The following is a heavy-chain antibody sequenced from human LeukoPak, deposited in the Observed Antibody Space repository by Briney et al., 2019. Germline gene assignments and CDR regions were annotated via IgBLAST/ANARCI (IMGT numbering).Heavy chain of an antibody. V-gene: IGHV1-18*01. CDR1: GYTFPNYA. Sequence: VASVKVSCKASGYTFPNYAISWVRQAPGQGLEWMGWISVYDGNRNYAQNLQGRVTMTTDTSTNTAYMELRSLGSDDTAMYYCARRSDYGDSWGQGTLVTVSS. J-gene: IGHJ4*02. CDR3: ARRSDYGDS. CDR2: ISVYDGNR.